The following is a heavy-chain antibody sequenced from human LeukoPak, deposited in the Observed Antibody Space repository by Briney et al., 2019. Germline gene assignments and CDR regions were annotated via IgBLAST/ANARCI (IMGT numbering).Heavy chain of an antibody. Sequence: PSKTLSLTCTASGGSISSYYWSWIRQPAGKGLEWIGRMYTSGSTNYNPSLKSRVTMSVDTSNNQFSLKLSSVTAADTAVYYCARDTGYYFGSGNYLYYFDYWGQGTLVTVSS. J-gene: IGHJ4*02. CDR1: GGSISSYY. V-gene: IGHV4-4*07. CDR3: ARDTGYYFGSGNYLYYFDY. CDR2: MYTSGST. D-gene: IGHD3-10*01.